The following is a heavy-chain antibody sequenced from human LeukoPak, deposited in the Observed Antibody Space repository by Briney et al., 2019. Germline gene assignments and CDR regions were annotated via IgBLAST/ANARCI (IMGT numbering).Heavy chain of an antibody. V-gene: IGHV4-4*07. Sequence: SETLSLTCTVSGGSISSYYWSWIRQPAGKGLEWIGRIYTSGSTNYNPPLKSRVTMSVDTSENQFSLKLSSVTAADTAVYYCAREYQYYDILTGYLRFDPWGQGTLVTVSS. D-gene: IGHD3-9*01. CDR3: AREYQYYDILTGYLRFDP. CDR2: IYTSGST. J-gene: IGHJ5*02. CDR1: GGSISSYY.